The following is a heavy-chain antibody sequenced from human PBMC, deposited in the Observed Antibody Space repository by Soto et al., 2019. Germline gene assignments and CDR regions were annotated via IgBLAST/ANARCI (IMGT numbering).Heavy chain of an antibody. V-gene: IGHV3-23*01. Sequence: PGGSLRLSGAASGFTFSRFAKRWVPQAPGKGLEWISAISGSGGSTYYADSLKRRFTISRDNSKNTLYLQMNSLRAEDTAVYYCAKRNGRHSSGSWFDPWGQGTLVTVSS. CDR3: AKRNGRHSSGSWFDP. D-gene: IGHD6-19*01. CDR1: GFTFSRFA. J-gene: IGHJ5*02. CDR2: ISGSGGST.